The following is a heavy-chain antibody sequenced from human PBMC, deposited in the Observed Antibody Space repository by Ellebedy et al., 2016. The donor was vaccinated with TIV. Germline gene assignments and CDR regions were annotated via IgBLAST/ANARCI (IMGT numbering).Heavy chain of an antibody. J-gene: IGHJ5*02. CDR3: ARRSSGYNWFDP. CDR2: IDPSDSYT. CDR1: GYSFTSYW. D-gene: IGHD3-22*01. Sequence: GESLKISXKGSGYSFTSYWISWVRQMPGKGLEWMGRIDPSDSYTNYSPSFQGHVTISADKSISTAYLQWSSLKASDTAMYYCARRSSGYNWFDPWGQGTLVTASS. V-gene: IGHV5-10-1*01.